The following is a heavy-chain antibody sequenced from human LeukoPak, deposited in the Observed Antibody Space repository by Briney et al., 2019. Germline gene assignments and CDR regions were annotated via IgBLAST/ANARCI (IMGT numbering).Heavy chain of an antibody. CDR3: ARGLYDILTGYYLPSDY. Sequence: SVKGRFTISRDNGKNSLYLQMNSLRVEDTAVYYCARGLYDILTGYYLPSDYWGQGTLVTVSS. D-gene: IGHD3-9*01. V-gene: IGHV3-11*05. J-gene: IGHJ4*02.